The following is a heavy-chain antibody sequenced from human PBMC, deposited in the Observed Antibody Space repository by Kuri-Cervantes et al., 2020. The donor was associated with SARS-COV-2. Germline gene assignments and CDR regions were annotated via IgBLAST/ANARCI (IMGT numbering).Heavy chain of an antibody. V-gene: IGHV3-48*01. CDR3: ARASYYYDSSGYSNNI. J-gene: IGHJ3*02. D-gene: IGHD3-22*01. CDR1: GFTLSSYS. CDR2: ISSSSSTI. Sequence: GESLKISCAASGFTLSSYSMNWVRQAPGKGLEWVSHISSSSSTIYYADSVKGRFTISRDNAKNSLYLQMNSLRAEDTAVYYCARASYYYDSSGYSNNIWGQGTMVTVSS.